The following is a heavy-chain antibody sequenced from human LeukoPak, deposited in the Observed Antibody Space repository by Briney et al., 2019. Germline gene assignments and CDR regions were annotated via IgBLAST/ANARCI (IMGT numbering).Heavy chain of an antibody. CDR3: ATDRSGWRLSYFDY. D-gene: IGHD6-19*01. V-gene: IGHV1-24*01. J-gene: IGHJ4*02. CDR1: GYTLTELS. Sequence: ASVKVSCKVSGYTLTELSMHWVRQAPGRGLEWMGGFDPEDGETIYAQKFQGRVTMTEDTSTDTAYMELSSLRSEDTAVYYCATDRSGWRLSYFDYWGQGTLVTVSS. CDR2: FDPEDGET.